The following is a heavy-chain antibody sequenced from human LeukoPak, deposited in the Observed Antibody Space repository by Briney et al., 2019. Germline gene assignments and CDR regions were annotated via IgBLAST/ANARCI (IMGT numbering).Heavy chain of an antibody. CDR3: AKVTLPGFDY. D-gene: IGHD1-14*01. CDR1: GFTFSSYA. Sequence: GGSLRLSCAASGFTFSSYAMSWVRQAPGKGLEWVSAISGSGGSTYYAVSVKGRFTISRDNSKDTLYLQMNSLRAEDTAVYYCAKVTLPGFDYWGQGTLVTVSS. J-gene: IGHJ4*02. CDR2: ISGSGGST. V-gene: IGHV3-23*01.